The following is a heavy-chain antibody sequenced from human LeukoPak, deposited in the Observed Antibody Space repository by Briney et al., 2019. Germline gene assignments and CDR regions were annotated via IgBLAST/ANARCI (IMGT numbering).Heavy chain of an antibody. CDR2: IYSGGRI. V-gene: IGHV3-53*01. Sequence: GGSLRLSCAASGFTFDDYAMSWVRQAPGKGLEWVSAIYSGGRIYYAYTVKGRFTISRDNSKNALYFQMNSLRAEDTAVYYCARDMFDWSGYYSDYWGQGTLVTVSS. J-gene: IGHJ4*02. CDR1: GFTFDDYA. D-gene: IGHD3-3*01. CDR3: ARDMFDWSGYYSDY.